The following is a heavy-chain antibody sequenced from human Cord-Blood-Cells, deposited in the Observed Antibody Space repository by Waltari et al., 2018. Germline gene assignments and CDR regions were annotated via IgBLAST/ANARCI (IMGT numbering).Heavy chain of an antibody. Sequence: GYTLTELSMHWVRQAPGKGLEWMGGFDPEDGETIYAQKFQGRVTMTEDTSTDTAYMELSSLRSEDTAVYYCATGLVRYCGGDCYSAFDIWGQGTMVTVSS. D-gene: IGHD2-21*02. V-gene: IGHV1-24*01. CDR3: ATGLVRYCGGDCYSAFDI. CDR1: GYTLTELS. CDR2: FDPEDGET. J-gene: IGHJ3*02.